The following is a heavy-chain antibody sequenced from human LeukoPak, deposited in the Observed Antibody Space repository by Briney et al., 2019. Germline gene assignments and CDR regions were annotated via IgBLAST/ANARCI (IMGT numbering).Heavy chain of an antibody. Sequence: AASVKVSCKASGYTFTGYYMHWERQAPGQGLEWMGWINPNSGGTNYAQKFQGRVTMTRDTSISTAYMELSRLRSDDTAVYYCASSIAARLYYFDYWGQGALVTVSS. CDR1: GYTFTGYY. J-gene: IGHJ4*02. CDR2: INPNSGGT. V-gene: IGHV1-2*02. CDR3: ASSIAARLYYFDY. D-gene: IGHD6-6*01.